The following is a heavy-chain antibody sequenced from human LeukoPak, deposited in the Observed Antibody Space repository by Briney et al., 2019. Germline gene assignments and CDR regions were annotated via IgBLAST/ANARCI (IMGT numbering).Heavy chain of an antibody. CDR3: ARGYRCDYVWGGDI. D-gene: IGHD3-16*01. CDR2: MNPNSSNT. V-gene: IGHV1-8*01. CDR1: GYTFTSYD. Sequence: ASVKVSCKPSGYTFTSYDINWVRQATGQGLEWMGWMNPNSSNTGYAQKFQGRVTMTRNTSISTAYMELSSLRSEDRAVYYCARGYRCDYVWGGDIWGQGTMVTVSS. J-gene: IGHJ3*02.